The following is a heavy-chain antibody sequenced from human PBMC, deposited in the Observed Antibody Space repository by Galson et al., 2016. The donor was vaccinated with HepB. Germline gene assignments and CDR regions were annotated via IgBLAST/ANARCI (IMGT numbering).Heavy chain of an antibody. J-gene: IGHJ5*02. CDR2: IEGDGTSP. V-gene: IGHV3-74*01. CDR3: ARDLSGPDP. CDR1: GFIFRNHQ. Sequence: SLRLSCAVSGFIFRNHQMHWIRQVPGKGLMWVARIEGDGTSPISAPSVKGRFTISSDSAENTVYLQMNRRRAEDTALYYCARDLSGPDPWGQGTQVTVSP.